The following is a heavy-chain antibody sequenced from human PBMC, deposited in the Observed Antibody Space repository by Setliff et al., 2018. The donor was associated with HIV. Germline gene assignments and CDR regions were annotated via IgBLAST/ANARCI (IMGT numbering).Heavy chain of an antibody. Sequence: PSETLSLTCAVYGGSFSGFYWTFIRQSPGKGLEWIGEVTHSGTTTYDTSLKSRITISVDTSKNQFSLKLTSVTAADMGVYYCARGRKKTLAVSGTRYFDFWGQGTLVTVSS. CDR1: GGSFSGFY. V-gene: IGHV4-34*01. J-gene: IGHJ4*02. D-gene: IGHD6-19*01. CDR3: ARGRKKTLAVSGTRYFDF. CDR2: VTHSGTT.